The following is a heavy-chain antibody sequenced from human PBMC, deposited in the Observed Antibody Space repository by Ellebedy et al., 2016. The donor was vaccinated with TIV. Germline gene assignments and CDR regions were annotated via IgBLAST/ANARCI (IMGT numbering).Heavy chain of an antibody. CDR3: AREYGGTCYFDY. Sequence: ASVKVSCKASGGTFSSYAISWVRQAPGQGLEWMGGIIPIFGTANYAQKFQGRVTMTRDTSTGTVYMELSSLASEDTAVCYCAREYGGTCYFDYWGQGTLVTVSS. CDR1: GGTFSSYA. J-gene: IGHJ4*02. D-gene: IGHD1-26*01. V-gene: IGHV1-69*05. CDR2: IIPIFGTA.